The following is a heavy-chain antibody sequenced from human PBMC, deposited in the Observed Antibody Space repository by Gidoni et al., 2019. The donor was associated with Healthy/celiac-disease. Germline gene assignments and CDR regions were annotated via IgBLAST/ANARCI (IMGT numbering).Heavy chain of an antibody. Sequence: QVQLQASGPGLVKHSQTLSLTCTVSGGSISSGGYYWSWIRQHPGRGLEWIGYIYYSGSTYYNPSLKSRVTISVDTSKNQFSLKLSSVTAADTAVYYCARGAPYFDWFPDPTETRYYFDYWGQGTLVTVSS. CDR1: GGSISSGGYY. V-gene: IGHV4-31*03. J-gene: IGHJ4*02. D-gene: IGHD3-9*01. CDR2: IYYSGST. CDR3: ARGAPYFDWFPDPTETRYYFDY.